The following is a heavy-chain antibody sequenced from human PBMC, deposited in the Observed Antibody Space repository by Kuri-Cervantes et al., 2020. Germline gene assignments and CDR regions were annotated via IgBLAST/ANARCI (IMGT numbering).Heavy chain of an antibody. J-gene: IGHJ4*02. V-gene: IGHV3-48*04. CDR3: ASQPGRLYYFDY. Sequence: GESLKISCAASGFTFSSYSMNWVRQAPGKGLEWVSYISGRDSTIHYADSVKGRFTVSRDNAKNSLYLQMNSLRAEDTAVYYCASQPGRLYYFDYWGQGTLVTVSS. CDR1: GFTFSSYS. CDR2: ISGRDSTI.